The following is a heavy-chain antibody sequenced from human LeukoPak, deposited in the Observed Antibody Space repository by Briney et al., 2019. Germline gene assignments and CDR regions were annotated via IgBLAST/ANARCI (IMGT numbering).Heavy chain of an antibody. D-gene: IGHD3-10*01. CDR3: ARGYGAGNYRRPFYGMDV. CDR1: GFTFNDYG. V-gene: IGHV3-20*04. Sequence: WPGGSLRLSCAASGFTFNDYGMTWVRHAPGKGLEWVSGLNWNGDITRYADSVKGRFTISRDNAKNSVYLQMDSLSAEDTAFYYCARGYGAGNYRRPFYGMDVWGQGTTVTVSS. CDR2: LNWNGDIT. J-gene: IGHJ6*02.